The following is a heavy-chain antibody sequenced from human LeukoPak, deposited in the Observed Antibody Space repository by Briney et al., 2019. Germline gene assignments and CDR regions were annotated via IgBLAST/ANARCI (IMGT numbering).Heavy chain of an antibody. J-gene: IGHJ4*02. CDR2: IYHSGST. CDR1: GGSISSGGYS. D-gene: IGHD2-15*01. CDR3: ARGCSGGSCYDY. V-gene: IGHV4-30-2*01. Sequence: SETLSLTCAVSGGSISSGGYSWSWIRQPPGKGLEWIGYIYHSGSTNYNPSLKSRVTMSVDTSKNQFSLKLSSVTAADTAVYYCARGCSGGSCYDYWGQGTLVTVSS.